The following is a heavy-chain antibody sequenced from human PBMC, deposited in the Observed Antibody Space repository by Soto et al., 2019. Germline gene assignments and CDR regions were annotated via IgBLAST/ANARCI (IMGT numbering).Heavy chain of an antibody. Sequence: QLQLQESGPGLVKPSETLSLICTVSGDSISSGRYHWGWIRQPPGKGLEFIAPIHYTGNTHYNPSLGSRVTIFVDTSKSRFSLRLSSVTAEDTAVYSCARAEGFGVVTSFMDYWGQGTLVTVSS. V-gene: IGHV4-39*01. J-gene: IGHJ4*02. CDR1: GDSISSGRYH. CDR2: IHYTGNT. CDR3: ARAEGFGVVTSFMDY. D-gene: IGHD3-3*01.